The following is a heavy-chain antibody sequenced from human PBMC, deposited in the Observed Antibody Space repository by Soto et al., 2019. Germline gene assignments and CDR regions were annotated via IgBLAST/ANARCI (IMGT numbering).Heavy chain of an antibody. Sequence: SETLSLTCTVSGGSISSSSYYWGWIRQPPGKGLEWIGSIYYSGSTYYNPSLKSRVTISVDTSKNQFSLKLSSVTAADTAVYYCAREGQDCSGGSCYGRWGQGTLVTVSS. CDR3: AREGQDCSGGSCYGR. D-gene: IGHD2-15*01. CDR2: IYYSGST. J-gene: IGHJ4*02. CDR1: GGSISSSSYY. V-gene: IGHV4-39*02.